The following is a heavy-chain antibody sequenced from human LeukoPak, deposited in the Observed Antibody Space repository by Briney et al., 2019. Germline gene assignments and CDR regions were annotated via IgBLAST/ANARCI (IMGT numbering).Heavy chain of an antibody. CDR1: GSIFSTYW. CDR2: INQDGSEK. D-gene: IGHD6-6*01. J-gene: IGHJ5*02. Sequence: PGGSLRLSCAASGSIFSTYWMTWVRQAPGKGLEWVANINQDGSEKFYVDSVKGRFTISRDNAKNSLYLQMNSLRAEDTAVYYCARRNWQLVRLWYNWFDPWGRGTLVIVSS. V-gene: IGHV3-7*01. CDR3: ARRNWQLVRLWYNWFDP.